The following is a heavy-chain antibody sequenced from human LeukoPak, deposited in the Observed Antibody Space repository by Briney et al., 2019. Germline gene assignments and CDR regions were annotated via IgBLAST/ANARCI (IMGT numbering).Heavy chain of an antibody. J-gene: IGHJ4*02. CDR2: IYSGGST. V-gene: IGHV3-66*02. D-gene: IGHD3-3*01. CDR1: GFTVSSNY. CDR3: ARVMTHYDFWSDDDY. Sequence: GGSLRLSCAASGFTVSSNYTSWVRQAPGKGLEWVSVIYSGGSTYYADSVKGRFTISRDNSKNTLYLQMNSLRAEDTAVYYCARVMTHYDFWSDDDYWGQGTLVTVSS.